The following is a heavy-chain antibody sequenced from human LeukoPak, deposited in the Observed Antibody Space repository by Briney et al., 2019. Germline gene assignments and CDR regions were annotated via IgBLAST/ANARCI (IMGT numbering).Heavy chain of an antibody. CDR3: ARASRYDILTGYPPTDY. CDR1: GYSISSGYY. CDR2: IYHSGST. V-gene: IGHV4-38-2*02. D-gene: IGHD3-9*01. Sequence: SETLSLTCTVSGYSISSGYYWGWIRQPPGKGLEWIGSIYHSGSTYYNPSLKSRVTISVDTSKNQFSLKLSSVTAADTAVYYCARASRYDILTGYPPTDYWGQGTLVTVSS. J-gene: IGHJ4*02.